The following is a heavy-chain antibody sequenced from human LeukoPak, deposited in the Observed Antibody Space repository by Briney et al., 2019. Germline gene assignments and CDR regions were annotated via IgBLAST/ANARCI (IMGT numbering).Heavy chain of an antibody. CDR1: GGSISSGDYY. CDR2: IYYSGST. Sequence: SQTLSLTCTVSGGSISSGDYYWSWIRQPPGKGLEWIGYIYYSGSTNYNPSLKSRVTMSVDTSKNQFSLKLSSVTAADTAVYYCARDSGEYGIDYWGQGTLVTVSS. CDR3: ARDSGEYGIDY. V-gene: IGHV4-30-4*01. J-gene: IGHJ4*02. D-gene: IGHD4-17*01.